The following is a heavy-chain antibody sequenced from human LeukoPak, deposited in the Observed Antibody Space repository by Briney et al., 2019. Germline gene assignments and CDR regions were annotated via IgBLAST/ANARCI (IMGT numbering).Heavy chain of an antibody. Sequence: QTGGSLRLSCAASGFTFSSYGMHWLRQAPGKGLEWVAVIWYDGSNKYYADSVKGRFTISRDNSKNTLYLQMNSLRAEDTAVYYCARDSGGIAAAGKRYFQHWGQGTLVTVSS. D-gene: IGHD6-13*01. J-gene: IGHJ1*01. CDR3: ARDSGGIAAAGKRYFQH. CDR1: GFTFSSYG. V-gene: IGHV3-33*01. CDR2: IWYDGSNK.